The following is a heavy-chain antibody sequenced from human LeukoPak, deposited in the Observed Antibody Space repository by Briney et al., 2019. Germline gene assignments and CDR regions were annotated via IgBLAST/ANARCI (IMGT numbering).Heavy chain of an antibody. CDR3: ARDGMRGSFDN. Sequence: SVKVSCKASGGTFSSYTISWVRQAPGQGPDWMGRIIPILGIANYAQKFQGRVTITADKSTSTAYMELSSLRSEDTAVYYCARDGMRGSFDNWGQGTLVTVYS. CDR1: GGTFSSYT. V-gene: IGHV1-69*04. D-gene: IGHD2-8*01. J-gene: IGHJ4*02. CDR2: IIPILGIA.